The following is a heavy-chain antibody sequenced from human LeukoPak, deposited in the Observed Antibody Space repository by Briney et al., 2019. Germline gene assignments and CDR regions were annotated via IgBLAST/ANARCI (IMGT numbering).Heavy chain of an antibody. CDR2: ISGSGGST. V-gene: IGHV3-23*01. J-gene: IGHJ2*01. CDR1: GFTFSSYA. Sequence: PGGSLRLSCAASGFTFSSYAMSWVRQAPGKGLEWVSAISGSGGSTYYADSVKGRFTISRDSSKNTLYLQMNSLRAEDTAVYYCAKDRGYGVSYWYFDLWGRGTLVTVSS. CDR3: AKDRGYGVSYWYFDL. D-gene: IGHD5-12*01.